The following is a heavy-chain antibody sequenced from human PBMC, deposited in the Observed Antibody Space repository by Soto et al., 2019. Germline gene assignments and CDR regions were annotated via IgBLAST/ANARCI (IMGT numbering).Heavy chain of an antibody. D-gene: IGHD4-17*01. Sequence: QVQLVESGGAVVQPGRSLRLSCAVSGFTFSSYGMHWVRQAPGKGLEWVAVIWYDGSNKYYGDSVKGRFTISRDNTKNTLYLQMNSLRAEDTAVYYCARDPRKTSVTTSLDYWGQGTLVTVSS. V-gene: IGHV3-33*01. J-gene: IGHJ4*02. CDR3: ARDPRKTSVTTSLDY. CDR2: IWYDGSNK. CDR1: GFTFSSYG.